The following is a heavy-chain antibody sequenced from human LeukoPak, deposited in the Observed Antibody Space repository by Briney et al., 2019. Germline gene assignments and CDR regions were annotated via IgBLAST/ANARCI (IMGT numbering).Heavy chain of an antibody. CDR1: GYTFTGYY. CDR3: TMGGYDSYYFDY. V-gene: IGHV1-46*01. Sequence: ASVKVSCKASGYTFTGYYMHWARQAPGQGLEWMGIINPSGGSTSYAQKFQGRVTMTRDTSTSTVYMELSSLRSEDTAVYYCTMGGYDSYYFDYWGQGTLVTVSS. J-gene: IGHJ4*02. CDR2: INPSGGST. D-gene: IGHD5-12*01.